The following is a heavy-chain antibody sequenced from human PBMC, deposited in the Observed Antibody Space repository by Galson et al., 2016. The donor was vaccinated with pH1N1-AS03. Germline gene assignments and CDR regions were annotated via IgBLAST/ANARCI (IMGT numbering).Heavy chain of an antibody. Sequence: SETLSLTCTVSGAGGSFSGYYWNWIRQPPGKGLEWIGNMYYSGTTNYNPSLKGRVTMSVDTSRNQFSLRLSSVTAADTAIYYCARSIPGVMMQDGMDVWGQGTTVTVSS. CDR1: GAGGSFSGYY. CDR3: ARSIPGVMMQDGMDV. J-gene: IGHJ6*02. CDR2: MYYSGTT. V-gene: IGHV4-59*01. D-gene: IGHD3-16*01.